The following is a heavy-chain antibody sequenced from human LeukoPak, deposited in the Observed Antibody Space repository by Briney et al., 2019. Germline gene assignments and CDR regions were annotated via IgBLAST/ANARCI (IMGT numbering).Heavy chain of an antibody. V-gene: IGHV4-4*07. CDR1: GGSISSYY. D-gene: IGHD1-26*01. CDR2: IYTSGST. J-gene: IGHJ6*03. CDR3: ARVAPGGSYRYYYYYMDV. Sequence: SETLSLTCTVSGGSISSYYWSWVRQPAGKGLEWIWRIYTSGSTNYNPSLKSRVTMSVDTSKNQCSLKLSSVTAADTAVYYCARVAPGGSYRYYYYYMDVWGKGTTVTVSS.